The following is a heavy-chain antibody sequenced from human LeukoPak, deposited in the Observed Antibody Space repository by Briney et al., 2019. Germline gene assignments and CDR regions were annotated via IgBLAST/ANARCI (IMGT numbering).Heavy chain of an antibody. CDR1: GGSISSGGYY. CDR2: IYYSGST. CDR3: ARSRGYSYGTGFDY. J-gene: IGHJ4*02. D-gene: IGHD5-18*01. V-gene: IGHV4-61*08. Sequence: SETLSLTCTVSGGSISSGGYYWSWIRQHPGKGLEWIGYIYYSGSTYYNPSLKSRVTKSVDTSKNQFSLKLSSVTAADTAVYYCARSRGYSYGTGFDYWGQGTLVTVSS.